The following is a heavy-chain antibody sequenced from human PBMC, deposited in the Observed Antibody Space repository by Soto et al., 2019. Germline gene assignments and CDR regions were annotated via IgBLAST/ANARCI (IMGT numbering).Heavy chain of an antibody. Sequence: QVQLVESGGGVVQPGRSLRLSCAASGFTFSSYAMHWVRQAPGKGLEWVAVISYDGSNKYYADSVKGRFTISRDNSKNTLYLQMNSLRAEDTAVYYCARGDSSSWHDYFDYWGKGTLVTVSS. V-gene: IGHV3-30-3*01. CDR1: GFTFSSYA. J-gene: IGHJ4*02. D-gene: IGHD6-13*01. CDR2: ISYDGSNK. CDR3: ARGDSSSWHDYFDY.